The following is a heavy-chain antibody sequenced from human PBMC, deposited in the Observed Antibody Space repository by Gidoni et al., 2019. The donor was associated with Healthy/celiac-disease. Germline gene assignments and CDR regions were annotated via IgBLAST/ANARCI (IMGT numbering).Heavy chain of an antibody. CDR3: AKDRSIAVAGAFDY. CDR1: GFNFDDYA. V-gene: IGHV3-9*01. D-gene: IGHD6-19*01. Sequence: EVQPVESGGGLVQPGRSLRLSCAASGFNFDDYAMHWVRHAPGTGLEWVSGISWHSGSICYADSVKGRFTISRDNAKNSLYLQMNSLRAEDTALYYCAKDRSIAVAGAFDYWGQGTLVTVSS. J-gene: IGHJ4*02. CDR2: ISWHSGSI.